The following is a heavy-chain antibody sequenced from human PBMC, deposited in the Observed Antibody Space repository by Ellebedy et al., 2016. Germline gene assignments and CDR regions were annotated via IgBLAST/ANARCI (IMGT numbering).Heavy chain of an antibody. CDR1: GFPFSSYS. V-gene: IGHV3-48*01. D-gene: IGHD2-8*02. J-gene: IGHJ4*02. CDR3: ATTKGEYWPY. Sequence: GESLKISCAASGFPFSSYSMKWVRQAPGKGLEWVSYISSSSSTILYVDSVKGRFTISRDNAKNSLYLQMKSLRAEDTAVYYCATTKGEYWPYWGQGTLVTVSS. CDR2: ISSSSSTI.